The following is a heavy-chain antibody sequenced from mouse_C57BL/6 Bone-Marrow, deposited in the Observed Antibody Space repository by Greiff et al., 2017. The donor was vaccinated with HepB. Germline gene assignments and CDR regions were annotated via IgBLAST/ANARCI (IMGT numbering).Heavy chain of an antibody. CDR2: IDPSDSYT. J-gene: IGHJ1*03. CDR1: GYTFTSYW. Sequence: VKLQQPGAELVMPGASVKLSCKASGYTFTSYWMHWVKQRPGQGLEWIGEIDPSDSYTNYNQKFKGKSTLTVDKSSSTAYMQLSSLTSEDSAVYYCARLYYYGSSPHWYFDVWGTGTTVTVSS. V-gene: IGHV1-69*01. CDR3: ARLYYYGSSPHWYFDV. D-gene: IGHD1-1*01.